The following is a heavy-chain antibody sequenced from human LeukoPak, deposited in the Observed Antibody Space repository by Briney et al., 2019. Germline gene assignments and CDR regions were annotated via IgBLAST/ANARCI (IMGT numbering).Heavy chain of an antibody. CDR1: GFTFSSYG. Sequence: GGSLRLSCAASGFTFSSYGMHWVRQAPGKGLEWVAFIRYDGSNKYYADSVKGRFTISRDNSKNTLYLQMNSLRAEDTAVYYCAKVGGSYSHYYYYYMDVWGKGTTVTVSS. D-gene: IGHD1-26*01. CDR2: IRYDGSNK. J-gene: IGHJ6*03. CDR3: AKVGGSYSHYYYYYMDV. V-gene: IGHV3-30*02.